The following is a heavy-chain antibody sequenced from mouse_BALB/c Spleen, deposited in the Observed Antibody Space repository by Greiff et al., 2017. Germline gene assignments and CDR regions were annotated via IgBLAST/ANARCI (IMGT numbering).Heavy chain of an antibody. Sequence: VQVVESGAELMKPGASVKISCKATGYTFSSYWIEWVKQRPGHGLEWIGEILPGSGSTNYNEKFKGKATFTADTSSNTAYMQLSSLTSEDSAVYYCARSPYAMDYWGQGTSVTVSS. CDR3: ARSPYAMDY. V-gene: IGHV1-9*01. J-gene: IGHJ4*01. CDR1: GYTFSSYW. CDR2: ILPGSGST.